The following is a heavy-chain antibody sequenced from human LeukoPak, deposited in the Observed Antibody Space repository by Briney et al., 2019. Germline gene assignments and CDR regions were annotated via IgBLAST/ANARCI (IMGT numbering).Heavy chain of an antibody. CDR1: GFNLNSYA. Sequence: GGSLRLSCAVSGFNLNSYAMHWVRQAPGKGLEWVAVIRHDEANSFYADSVQGRFTISRDTSKKLLYLQMNSLRVEDTAVYYCAKEYTPSSPLVELDSWGQGTLVTVSS. J-gene: IGHJ4*02. CDR2: IRHDEANS. V-gene: IGHV3-30*02. D-gene: IGHD6-6*01. CDR3: AKEYTPSSPLVELDS.